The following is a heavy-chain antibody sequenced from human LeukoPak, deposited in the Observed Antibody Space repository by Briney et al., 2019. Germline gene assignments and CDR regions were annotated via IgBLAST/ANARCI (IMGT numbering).Heavy chain of an antibody. J-gene: IGHJ4*02. CDR2: ISYDGSNK. Sequence: GRSLRLPCAASGFTFSSYGMHWVRQAPGKGLEWVAVISYDGSNKYYADSVKGRFTISRDNSKNTLYLQMNSLRAEDTAVYHCAEGEEGFDYWGQGTLVTVSS. V-gene: IGHV3-30*03. CDR3: AEGEEGFDY. CDR1: GFTFSSYG.